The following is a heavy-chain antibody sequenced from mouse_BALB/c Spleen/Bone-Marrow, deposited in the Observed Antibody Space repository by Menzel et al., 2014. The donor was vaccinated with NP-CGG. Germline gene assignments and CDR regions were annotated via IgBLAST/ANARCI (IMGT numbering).Heavy chain of an antibody. CDR1: GYTFTEYT. V-gene: IGHV1-18*01. CDR3: ACHWFAY. Sequence: EVQLQQSGPELAKPGASVKISCKTSGYTFTEYTMHWVKQSHGKSLEWVGGINPNNGFTTYNQKFKGKATLTVDKSSSTLYMGLHSVKSEDSAVYCCACHWFAYGGQGTLVTGSA. J-gene: IGHJ3*01. CDR2: INPNNGFT.